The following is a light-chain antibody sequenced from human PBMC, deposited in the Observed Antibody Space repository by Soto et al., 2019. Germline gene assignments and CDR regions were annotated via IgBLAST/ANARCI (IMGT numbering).Light chain of an antibody. CDR1: SSDVGGYNY. CDR3: SSYTSSSTYV. CDR2: DVS. J-gene: IGLJ1*01. Sequence: QSVLTQPASVSGSPGQSITISCTGTSSDVGGYNYVSWYQQYPGKAPKLMISDVSNRPSGVSYRFSGSKSGNTASLTSSRLQAEDEADYYCSSYTSSSTYVFGTGTKLTVL. V-gene: IGLV2-14*03.